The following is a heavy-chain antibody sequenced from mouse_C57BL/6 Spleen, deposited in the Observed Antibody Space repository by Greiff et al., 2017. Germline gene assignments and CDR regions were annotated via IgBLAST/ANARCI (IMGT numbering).Heavy chain of an antibody. J-gene: IGHJ4*01. V-gene: IGHV1-18*01. CDR2: INPNNGGT. D-gene: IGHD2-4*01. CDR3: ARVYDYGAMDY. CDR1: GYTFTDYN. Sequence: EVKLMESGPELVKPGASVKIPCKASGYTFTDYNMDWVKQSPGKSLEWIGVINPNNGGTIYNQKFTGKATLTVDKSSSTAYMELRSLTSEDTAGYSCARVYDYGAMDYWGQGTSVTVSS.